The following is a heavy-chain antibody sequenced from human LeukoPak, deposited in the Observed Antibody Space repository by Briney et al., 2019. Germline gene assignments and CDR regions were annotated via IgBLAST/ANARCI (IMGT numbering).Heavy chain of an antibody. CDR3: ARQVAGRRGFDY. CDR1: GDSVSSNSAA. D-gene: IGHD6-19*01. Sequence: SQTLSLTCALSGDSVSSNSAAWNWLRQSPSRGLEWLGRTYYRSKWYNDYAVSVKTRITINPDTSKNQFSLQLNSVTPEDTAVYYCARQVAGRRGFDYWGQGTLVTVSS. CDR2: TYYRSKWYN. J-gene: IGHJ4*02. V-gene: IGHV6-1*01.